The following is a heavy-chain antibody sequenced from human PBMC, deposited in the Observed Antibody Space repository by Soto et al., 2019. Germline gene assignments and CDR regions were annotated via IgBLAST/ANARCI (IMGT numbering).Heavy chain of an antibody. Sequence: GGSLRLSCAVSGFTFSDYWMSWVRQAPGKGLEWVANIKQDGNEKYYVDSVKGRFTISRDNSKNTLYLQMNSLRAEDTAVYYCAKGRSGYNTLGAFDIWGQGTMVTVSS. CDR3: AKGRSGYNTLGAFDI. CDR2: IKQDGNEK. J-gene: IGHJ3*02. CDR1: GFTFSDYW. D-gene: IGHD5-12*01. V-gene: IGHV3-7*01.